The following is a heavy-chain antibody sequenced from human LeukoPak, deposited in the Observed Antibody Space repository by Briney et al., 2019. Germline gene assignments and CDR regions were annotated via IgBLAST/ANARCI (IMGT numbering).Heavy chain of an antibody. V-gene: IGHV3-23*01. J-gene: IGHJ4*02. CDR1: GFTFGSYA. CDR3: AKGGGSGGSCYYPYYFDY. CDR2: ISGSGGST. Sequence: GGSLRLSCAASGFTFGSYAMSWVRHAARKGLEWVSSISGSGGSTYYADSVKGRFTISRDNSKNTLYLQMNSLGAEDTAVYYCAKGGGSGGSCYYPYYFDYWGQGTLVTVSS. D-gene: IGHD2-15*01.